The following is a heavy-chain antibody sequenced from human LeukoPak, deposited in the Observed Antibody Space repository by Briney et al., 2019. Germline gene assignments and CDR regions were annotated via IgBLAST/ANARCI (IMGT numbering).Heavy chain of an antibody. CDR3: ARHSITMVRGVIIAPAFFDY. V-gene: IGHV4-59*08. J-gene: IGHJ4*02. Sequence: SETLSLTCTVSGGSISSYYWSWIRQRPGKGLEWIGYIYYSGSTNYNPSLNSRVTISVDTSKNQFFLKLSSVTAADTAVYYCARHSITMVRGVIIAPAFFDYWGQGTLVTVSS. D-gene: IGHD3-10*01. CDR2: IYYSGST. CDR1: GGSISSYY.